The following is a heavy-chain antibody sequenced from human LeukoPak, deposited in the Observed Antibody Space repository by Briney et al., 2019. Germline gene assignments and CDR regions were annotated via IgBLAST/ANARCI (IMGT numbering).Heavy chain of an antibody. J-gene: IGHJ4*02. D-gene: IGHD2-15*01. V-gene: IGHV3-30*18. CDR1: GFTFSSYG. CDR3: AKDKRRYCSGGSCYRYDY. CDR2: ISYDGSNK. Sequence: PGGSLRLSCAPAGFTFSSYGMHWVRQAPSKGLEWVAVISYDGSNKYYADSVKGRFTISRDNSKNTMYLQMNSLRAEDTAVYYCAKDKRRYCSGGSCYRYDYWGQGTLVTVSS.